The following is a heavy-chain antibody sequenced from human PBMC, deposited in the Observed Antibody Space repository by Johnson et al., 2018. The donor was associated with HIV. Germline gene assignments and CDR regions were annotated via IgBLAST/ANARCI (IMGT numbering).Heavy chain of an antibody. CDR1: GFTFSSYG. V-gene: IGHV3-30*02. Sequence: VHLVESGGGVVQPGGSLRLSCAASGFTFSSYGMHWVRQAPGKGLEWVAFIRYDGSNKYYADSVKGRFTISRDNSKNTLYLQMNSLRAEDTAVYYCAKDPGRRDPHAFDIWGQGTMVTVSS. CDR3: AKDPGRRDPHAFDI. D-gene: IGHD2-15*01. J-gene: IGHJ3*02. CDR2: IRYDGSNK.